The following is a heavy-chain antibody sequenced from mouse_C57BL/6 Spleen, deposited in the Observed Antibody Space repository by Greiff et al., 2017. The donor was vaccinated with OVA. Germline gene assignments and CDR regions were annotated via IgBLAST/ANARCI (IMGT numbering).Heavy chain of an antibody. CDR3: AKESFMDY. CDR2: ISYDGSN. J-gene: IGHJ4*01. Sequence: VQLQQSGPGLVKPSQSLSLTCSVTGYSITSGYYWNWIRQFPGNKLEWMGYISYDGSNNYNPSLKNRISITRDTSKNQFFLKLNSVTTEDTATYYCAKESFMDYWGQGTSVTVSS. CDR1: GYSITSGYY. V-gene: IGHV3-6*01.